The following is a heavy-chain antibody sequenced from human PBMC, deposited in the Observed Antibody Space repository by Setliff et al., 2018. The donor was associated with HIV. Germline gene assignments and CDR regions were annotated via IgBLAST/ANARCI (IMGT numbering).Heavy chain of an antibody. D-gene: IGHD3-9*01. CDR2: IYHSGSS. CDR3: ARRWGDILTGPDAFDI. J-gene: IGHJ3*02. V-gene: IGHV4-38-2*01. CDR1: GYSISSGYY. Sequence: PSETLSLTCAVSGYSISSGYYWGWIRQPPGKGLEWIGNIYHSGSSYSNPSLRSRITLSIDTSKNHFSLKLRSLTAADTAVYYCARRWGDILTGPDAFDIWGQGTMVTVS.